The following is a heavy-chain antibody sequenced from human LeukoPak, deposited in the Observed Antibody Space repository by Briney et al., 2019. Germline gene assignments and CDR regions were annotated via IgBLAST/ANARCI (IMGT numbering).Heavy chain of an antibody. V-gene: IGHV5-51*01. J-gene: IGHJ6*03. CDR2: LYPGDSDT. D-gene: IGHD5-18*01. CDR3: ARQGSGYSPTYYYYMDV. Sequence: GESLKISCKGSGYTFSSYWIGWVRQMPGKGLEWMGILYPGDSDTRYSPSFQGQVTISADKSINTAYLQWSSLKASDTAMYYCARQGSGYSPTYYYYMDVWGKGTTVTISS. CDR1: GYTFSSYW.